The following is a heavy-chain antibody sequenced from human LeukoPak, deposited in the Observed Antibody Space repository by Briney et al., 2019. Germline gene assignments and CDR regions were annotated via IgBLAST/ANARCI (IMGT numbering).Heavy chain of an antibody. V-gene: IGHV3-30*02. CDR1: GFTFSSYG. CDR2: IRYDGSNK. D-gene: IGHD6-13*01. CDR3: AKDRSLKPAAAYALGPYDY. Sequence: PGGSLRLSCAASGFTFSSYGMHWVRQAPGKGLEWVAFIRYDGSNKYYADSVKGRFTISRDNSKNTLYLQMNSLRAEDTAVYYCAKDRSLKPAAAYALGPYDYWGQGTLVTVSS. J-gene: IGHJ4*02.